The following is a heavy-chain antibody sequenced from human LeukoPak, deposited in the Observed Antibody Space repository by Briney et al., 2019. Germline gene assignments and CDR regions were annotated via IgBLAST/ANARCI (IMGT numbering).Heavy chain of an antibody. D-gene: IGHD5-12*01. CDR1: GYTFTSYD. Sequence: ASVKVSCKASGYTFTSYDINWVRQATGQGLEWMGWMNPNSGNTGYAQKFQGRVTMTRNTSISTAYMELSSLRSEDTAVYSCARGRRIVATISYYYYMDVWGKGTTVTVSS. V-gene: IGHV1-8*01. CDR2: MNPNSGNT. CDR3: ARGRRIVATISYYYYMDV. J-gene: IGHJ6*03.